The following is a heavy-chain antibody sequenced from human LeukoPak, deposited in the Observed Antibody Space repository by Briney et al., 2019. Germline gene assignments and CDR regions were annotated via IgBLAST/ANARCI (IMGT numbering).Heavy chain of an antibody. CDR3: ARHLYGGYVVDY. CDR2: IYYSGST. D-gene: IGHD5-12*01. Sequence: SETLSLTCTVSGGSISSSSYYWGWIRQAPGKGLEWIGSIYYSGSTYYNPSLKSRVTISVDTSKNQFSLKLSSVTAADTAVYYCARHLYGGYVVDYWGQGTLVTVS. J-gene: IGHJ4*02. V-gene: IGHV4-39*01. CDR1: GGSISSSSYY.